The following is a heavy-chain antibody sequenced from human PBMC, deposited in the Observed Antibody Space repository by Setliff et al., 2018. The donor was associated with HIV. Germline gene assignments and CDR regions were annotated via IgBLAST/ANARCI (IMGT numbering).Heavy chain of an antibody. J-gene: IGHJ4*02. CDR3: VTTDYFYGRNNFEY. CDR2: IDYSGSA. Sequence: SETLSLTCTVSSGSISSGTYYWSWIRQYPGKGLEWIGYIDYSGSAFYNPSLKSRITISRDTSKNQFSLKMTSVTAADTALYYCVTTDYFYGRNNFEYWGQGALVTVSS. V-gene: IGHV4-31*03. CDR1: SGSISSGTYY. D-gene: IGHD3-10*01.